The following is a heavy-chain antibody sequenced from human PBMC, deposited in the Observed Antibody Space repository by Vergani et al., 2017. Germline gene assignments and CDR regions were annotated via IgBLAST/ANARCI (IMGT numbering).Heavy chain of an antibody. Sequence: QLQLQESGPGLVKPSETLSLTGTVSGGSISSSSYYWGWIRQPPGKGLEWIGSIYYSGSTYYNPSLKSRVTISVDTSKNQVSLKLSSVTPADTAVYYCARESTTWSYPDAFDIWGQGTMVTVSS. CDR1: GGSISSSSYY. D-gene: IGHD1-26*01. V-gene: IGHV4-39*07. CDR3: ARESTTWSYPDAFDI. CDR2: IYYSGST. J-gene: IGHJ3*02.